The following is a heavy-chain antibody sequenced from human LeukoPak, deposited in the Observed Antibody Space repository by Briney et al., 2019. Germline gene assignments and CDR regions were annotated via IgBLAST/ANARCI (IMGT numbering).Heavy chain of an antibody. J-gene: IGHJ1*01. CDR2: IKEDGNEK. CDR3: ARGPGSGPEDASAEYFQH. V-gene: IGHV3-7*01. D-gene: IGHD3-10*01. CDR1: GLTFSNCW. Sequence: PGGSLRLSCVASGLTFSNCWMSWVRQAPGKGLEWVANIKEDGNEKYFADSVKGRFTISRDNAKNSLYLQMNSLRAEDTAVYYCARGPGSGPEDASAEYFQHWGQGTLVTVSS.